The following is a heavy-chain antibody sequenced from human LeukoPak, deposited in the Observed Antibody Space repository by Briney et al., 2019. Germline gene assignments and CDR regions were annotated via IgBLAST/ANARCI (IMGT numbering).Heavy chain of an antibody. CDR1: GFTFSSYA. Sequence: GGSLRLFCAASGFTFSSYAMSWVRQAPGKGLEWVSAISGSGGSTYYADSVKGRFTISRDNSKNTLYLQMNSLRAEDTAVYYCAKDGRTYYDFWSGYWVGRREWANWFDPWGQGTLVTVSS. CDR3: AKDGRTYYDFWSGYWVGRREWANWFDP. V-gene: IGHV3-23*01. J-gene: IGHJ5*02. D-gene: IGHD3-3*01. CDR2: ISGSGGST.